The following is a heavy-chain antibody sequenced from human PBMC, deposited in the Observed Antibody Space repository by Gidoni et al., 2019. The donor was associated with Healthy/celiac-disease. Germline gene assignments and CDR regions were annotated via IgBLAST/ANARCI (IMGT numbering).Heavy chain of an antibody. CDR3: ARSLSGYYYYYYMDV. CDR1: AYTFTSYG. V-gene: IGHV1-18*04. D-gene: IGHD5-12*01. J-gene: IGHJ6*03. Sequence: QVQLVQSGAEVKKPGASVKGSCTAPAYTFTSYGISWVRQAPGQGLEWMGWISAYNGNTNYAQKLQGRVTMTTDTSTSTAYMELRSLRSDDTAVYYCARSLSGYYYYYYMDVWGKGTTVTVSS. CDR2: ISAYNGNT.